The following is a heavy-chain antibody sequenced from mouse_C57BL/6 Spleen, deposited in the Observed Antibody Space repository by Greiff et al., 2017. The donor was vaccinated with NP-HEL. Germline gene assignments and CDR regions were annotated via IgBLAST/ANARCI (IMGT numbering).Heavy chain of an antibody. V-gene: IGHV1-52*01. CDR3: ARWGNYVDY. Sequence: VKLQQPGAELVRPGSSVKLSCKASGYTFTSYWMHWVKQRPIQGLEWIGNIDPSDSETHYNQKFKDKATLTVDKSSSTAYMQLSSLTSEDSAVYYCARWGNYVDYWGQGTTLTVSS. J-gene: IGHJ2*01. CDR1: GYTFTSYW. CDR2: IDPSDSET.